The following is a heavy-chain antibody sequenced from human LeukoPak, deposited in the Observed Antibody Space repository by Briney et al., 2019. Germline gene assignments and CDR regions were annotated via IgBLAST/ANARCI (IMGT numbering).Heavy chain of an antibody. CDR3: ARAGRGVTAIDY. CDR1: VGSLSINY. J-gene: IGHJ4*02. CDR2: IYSSGST. D-gene: IGHD2-21*02. Sequence: SETLSLTCTVSVGSLSINYWSWIRQPARKGLEWIGRIYSSGSTNYNPSLESRVTMSVDTSKNQFSLKLTSVTAADTAVYYCARAGRGVTAIDYWGQGTLVTVSS. V-gene: IGHV4-4*07.